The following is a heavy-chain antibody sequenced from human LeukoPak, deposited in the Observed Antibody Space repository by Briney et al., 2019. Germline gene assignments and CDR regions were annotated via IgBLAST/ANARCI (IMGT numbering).Heavy chain of an antibody. CDR1: GGSFSGYY. J-gene: IGHJ4*02. CDR3: ARGKFRLLPYYYGSGSYYDY. V-gene: IGHV4-34*01. CDR2: INHSGST. D-gene: IGHD3-10*01. Sequence: SETLSLTCAVYGGSFSGYYWSWIRQPPGKGLEWIGEINHSGSTNYNPSLKSRVTISVDTSKNQFSLKLSSVTAADTAVYYCARGKFRLLPYYYGSGSYYDYWGQGTLVTVSS.